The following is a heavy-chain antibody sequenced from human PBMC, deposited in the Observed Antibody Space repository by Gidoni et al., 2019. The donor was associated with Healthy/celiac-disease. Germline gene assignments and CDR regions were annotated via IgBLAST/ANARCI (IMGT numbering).Heavy chain of an antibody. D-gene: IGHD2-2*01. Sequence: QITLKASGPTLVKPTQTLTLPCPFSGFSLSPSGVGVGWIRQPPGKALEWLALSYWNDDKRYSPSLTSRLTITKDTSKNQVVLTMTNMDPVDTATYYCAHRRRVISSTSGNWFDPWGQGTLVTVSS. CDR2: SYWNDDK. V-gene: IGHV2-5*01. CDR1: GFSLSPSGVG. J-gene: IGHJ5*02. CDR3: AHRRRVISSTSGNWFDP.